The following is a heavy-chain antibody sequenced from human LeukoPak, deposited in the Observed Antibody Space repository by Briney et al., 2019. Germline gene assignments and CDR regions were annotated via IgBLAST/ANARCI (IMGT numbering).Heavy chain of an antibody. D-gene: IGHD6-19*01. CDR3: ARDRPGIAVSGDAFDI. CDR2: IYNRGST. V-gene: IGHV4-59*01. CDR1: GGSISSYY. J-gene: IGHJ3*02. Sequence: SETLSLTCTVSGGSISSYYWSWIRQPPGKGLEWIGYIYNRGSTNYNPSLKSRVTISVDTSKNQFSLKLRSVTAADTAVYYCARDRPGIAVSGDAFDIWGQGTMVTVSS.